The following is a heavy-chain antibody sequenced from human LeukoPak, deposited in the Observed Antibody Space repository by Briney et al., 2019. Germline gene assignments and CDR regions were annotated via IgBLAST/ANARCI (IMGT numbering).Heavy chain of an antibody. V-gene: IGHV4-61*01. CDR3: ARESPGDDWFDP. CDR1: GGSISSSSYY. D-gene: IGHD3-10*01. CDR2: IYYSGST. Sequence: SETLSLTCTVSGGSISSSSYYWSWIRQPPGKGLEWIGYIYYSGSTNYNPSLKSRVTISVDTSKNQFSLKLSSVTAADTAVYYCARESPGDDWFDPWGQGTLVTVSS. J-gene: IGHJ5*02.